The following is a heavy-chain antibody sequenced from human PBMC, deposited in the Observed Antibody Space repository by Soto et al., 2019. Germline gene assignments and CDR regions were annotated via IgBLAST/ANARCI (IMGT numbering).Heavy chain of an antibody. CDR3: ARHDGYCSGGSCSYPYYYYGMDV. D-gene: IGHD2-15*01. J-gene: IGHJ6*02. CDR1: AYSFTIYW. CDR2: FSTSNSDS. V-gene: IGHV5-51*01. Sequence: GASLKISCYGSAYSFTIYWNGLVRQMHGKGLERMGIFSTSNSDSKYNQSFQGQVTISADKSISTAYLQWSSLKASDTAMYYCARHDGYCSGGSCSYPYYYYGMDVWGQGTTVTVSS.